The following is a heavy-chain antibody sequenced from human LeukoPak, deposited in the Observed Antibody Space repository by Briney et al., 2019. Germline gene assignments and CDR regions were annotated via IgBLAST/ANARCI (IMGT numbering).Heavy chain of an antibody. V-gene: IGHV3-30*02. Sequence: PGGSLRLCCAASAGTFSSYGMHWVRQAPGKGLEWVAYTQYDRTNEQYAHSVKGRFRISRDNSNNILYLQMNSLRAEDTAVYYCARDHGPWELLGGCDYWGQGTLVTVSS. D-gene: IGHD1-26*01. J-gene: IGHJ4*02. CDR2: TQYDRTNE. CDR3: ARDHGPWELLGGCDY. CDR1: AGTFSSYG.